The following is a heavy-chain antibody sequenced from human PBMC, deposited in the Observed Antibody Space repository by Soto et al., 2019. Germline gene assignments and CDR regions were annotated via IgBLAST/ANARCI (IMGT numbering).Heavy chain of an antibody. CDR2: IYYSGST. CDR3: ARDIVVVVAATRGAFDI. Sequence: QVQLQESGPGLVKPSQTLSLTCTVSGGSISSGGYYWSWIRQHPGKGLEWIGYIYYSGSTYYNPSLKSRVTTSVDTSKNQFSLKLSSVTAADTAVYYCARDIVVVVAATRGAFDIWGQGTMVTVSS. V-gene: IGHV4-31*03. CDR1: GGSISSGGYY. D-gene: IGHD2-15*01. J-gene: IGHJ3*02.